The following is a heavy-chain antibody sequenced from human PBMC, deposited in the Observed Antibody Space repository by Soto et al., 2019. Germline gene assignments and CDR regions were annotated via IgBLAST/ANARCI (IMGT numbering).Heavy chain of an antibody. J-gene: IGHJ4*02. CDR2: INAGNGNT. CDR1: GYTFTSYA. CDR3: ARDKWELRHIYFDY. V-gene: IGHV1-3*01. Sequence: GASVKVSCKASGYTFTSYAMHWVRQAPGQRLEWMGWINAGNGNTKYSQKFQGRVTITRDTSASTAYMELSSLRSEDTAVYYCARDKWELRHIYFDYWGQGTLVTVSS. D-gene: IGHD1-26*01.